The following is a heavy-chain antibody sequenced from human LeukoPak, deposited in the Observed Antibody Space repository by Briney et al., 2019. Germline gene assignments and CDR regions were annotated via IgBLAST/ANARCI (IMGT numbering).Heavy chain of an antibody. Sequence: GGSLRLSCAASGFTFSSYSMNWVRQAPGKGLEWVSSTSSSSSYIYYADSVKGRFTISRDNAKNSLYLQMNSLRAEDTAVYYCARDEYSSGYYNDYWGQGTLVTVSS. V-gene: IGHV3-21*01. D-gene: IGHD3-22*01. CDR2: TSSSSSYI. J-gene: IGHJ4*02. CDR3: ARDEYSSGYYNDY. CDR1: GFTFSSYS.